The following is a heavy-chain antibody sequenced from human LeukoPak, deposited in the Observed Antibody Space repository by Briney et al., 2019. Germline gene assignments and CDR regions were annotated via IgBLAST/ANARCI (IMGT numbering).Heavy chain of an antibody. CDR1: GGSISSSSYY. V-gene: IGHV4-39*07. CDR3: ARDRGSSSSMSLPH. CDR2: IYYSGST. Sequence: SETLSLTCTVSGGSISSSSYYWGWIRQPPGKGLEWIGSIYYSGSTYYNPSLKSRVTISVDTSKNQFSLKLSSVTAADTAVYYCARDRGSSSSMSLPHWGQGTLVTVSS. J-gene: IGHJ4*02. D-gene: IGHD6-6*01.